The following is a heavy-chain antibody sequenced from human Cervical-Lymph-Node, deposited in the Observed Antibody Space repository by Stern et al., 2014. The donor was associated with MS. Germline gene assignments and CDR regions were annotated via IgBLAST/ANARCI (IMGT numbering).Heavy chain of an antibody. J-gene: IGHJ6*02. V-gene: IGHV4-31*03. CDR1: GGSISSDNYY. D-gene: IGHD3-22*01. CDR3: ARDHFTTSLDV. CDR2: IYYSGTT. Sequence: QVQLVQSGPGLVKPSQTLSLTCTVSGGSISSDNYYWTWIRQHPGKGLEGIGHIYYSGTTYYNPSLKIRVSITVDTSQNLFSLRLSSVTAADTAVYYCARDHFTTSLDVWGHGTTVTVS.